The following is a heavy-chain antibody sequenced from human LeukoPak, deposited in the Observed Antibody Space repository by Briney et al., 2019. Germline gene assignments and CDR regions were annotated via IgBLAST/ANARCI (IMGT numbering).Heavy chain of an antibody. CDR3: ARGSHHSIVVVTATEY. V-gene: IGHV7-4-1*02. CDR2: INTNTGNP. D-gene: IGHD2-21*02. Sequence: GASVKVSCKASGYTFTSYAMNWVRQAPGQGLEWMGWINTNTGNPTYAQGFTGRFVFSLDTSVSTAYLQISSLKAEDTAVYYCARGSHHSIVVVTATEYWGQGTLVTVSS. J-gene: IGHJ4*02. CDR1: GYTFTSYA.